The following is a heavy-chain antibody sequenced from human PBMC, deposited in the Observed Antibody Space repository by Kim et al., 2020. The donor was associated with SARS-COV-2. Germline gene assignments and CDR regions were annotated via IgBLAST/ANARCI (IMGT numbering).Heavy chain of an antibody. V-gene: IGHV1-46*01. CDR2: INPSGGST. J-gene: IGHJ6*01. CDR1: GYTFTSYY. D-gene: IGHD5-12*01. CDR3: GRDGAYTGYDYVEAVVSYYYGMDI. Sequence: ASVKVSCKASGYTFTSYYMHWVRQAPGQGLEWMGIINPSGGSTSYAQKFQGRVTMTRDTSTSTVYMELSSLRSEDTAVYYCGRDGAYTGYDYVEAVVSYYYGMDIWGQGNTVTVSS.